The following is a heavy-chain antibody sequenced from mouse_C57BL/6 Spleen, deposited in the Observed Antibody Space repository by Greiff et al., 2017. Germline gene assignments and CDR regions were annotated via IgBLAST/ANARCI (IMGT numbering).Heavy chain of an antibody. Sequence: QVQLQQSGAELVRPGASVKMSCKASGYTFTSYNMHWVKQTPRQGLEWIGAIYPGNGDTSSNHKLKGKATLTVDKSSSTAYMQLSSLTSEDSAVYFCARGSYCGSSYRYLDVWGTGTTVTVSS. CDR1: GYTFTSYN. J-gene: IGHJ1*03. CDR2: IYPGNGDT. V-gene: IGHV1-12*01. CDR3: ARGSYCGSSYRYLDV. D-gene: IGHD1-1*01.